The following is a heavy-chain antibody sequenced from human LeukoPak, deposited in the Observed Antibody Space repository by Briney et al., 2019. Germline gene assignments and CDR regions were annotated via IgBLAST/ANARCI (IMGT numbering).Heavy chain of an antibody. V-gene: IGHV4-59*01. CDR1: GGSISGYH. Sequence: KTSETLSLTCNVSGGSISGYHWRWIRQPPGKGLEWLGYIYYSGSSNYNPSLKSRVTMSADTSKNQFSLKLSSVTAADTAVYYCARVPRSYYYYYMDVWGKGTTVTVSS. CDR3: ARVPRSYYYYYMDV. J-gene: IGHJ6*03. CDR2: IYYSGSS.